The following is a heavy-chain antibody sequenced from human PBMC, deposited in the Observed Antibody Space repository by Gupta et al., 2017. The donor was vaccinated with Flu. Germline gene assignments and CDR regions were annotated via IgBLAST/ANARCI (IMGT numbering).Heavy chain of an antibody. CDR3: ARNAAFWSGFSAPLPVDH. Sequence: GKGLEWAAAIWSDASNEFYADSVRGRFTISRDTSKNTLYLQMNSLRAEDTAVYYCARNAAFWSGFSAPLPVDHWGQGTLVTVSS. D-gene: IGHD3-3*01. J-gene: IGHJ4*02. V-gene: IGHV3-33*01. CDR2: IWSDASNE.